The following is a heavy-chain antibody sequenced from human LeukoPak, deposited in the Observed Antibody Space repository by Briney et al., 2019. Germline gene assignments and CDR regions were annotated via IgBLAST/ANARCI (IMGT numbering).Heavy chain of an antibody. V-gene: IGHV3-23*01. D-gene: IGHD6-13*01. CDR3: AKSFGPVIAAAGTGAD. CDR1: GFTFSSYA. CDR2: ISGSGVNT. J-gene: IGHJ4*02. Sequence: GGSLRLSCAVSGFTFSSYAMNWVRQAPGKGLEWVSAISGSGVNTDHADSVKGRFTISRDNPKNTLYLQMNSLRVEDTAVYYCAKSFGPVIAAAGTGADWGQGTLVTVSS.